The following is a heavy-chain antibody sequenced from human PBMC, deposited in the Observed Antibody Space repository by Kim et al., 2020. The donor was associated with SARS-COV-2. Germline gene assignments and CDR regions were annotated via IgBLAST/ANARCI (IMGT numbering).Heavy chain of an antibody. CDR2: IYHSGST. CDR3: ARGVCLWFGECSNYYYYYGMGV. Sequence: SETLSLTCTVSGYSISSGYYWGWIRQPPGKGLEWIGSIYHSGSTYYNPSLKSRVTISVDTSKNQFSLKLSSVTAADTAVYYCARGVCLWFGECSNYYYYYGMGVWGQGTTVTVSS. J-gene: IGHJ6*02. D-gene: IGHD3-10*01. CDR1: GYSISSGYY. V-gene: IGHV4-38-2*02.